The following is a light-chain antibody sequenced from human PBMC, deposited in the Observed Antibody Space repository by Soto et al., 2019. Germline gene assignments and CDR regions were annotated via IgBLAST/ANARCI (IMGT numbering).Light chain of an antibody. CDR3: QQYNSWPPLT. Sequence: EIVMTQSPDTLPVSPGDRATLSCRASQTVSTNLAWYQQKPGQAPRLLIYGASTRATGVPDRFSGSGSRTEFTLTISSLQSEDFAVYYCQQYNSWPPLTFGQGTKVEIK. V-gene: IGKV3-15*01. CDR1: QTVSTN. J-gene: IGKJ1*01. CDR2: GAS.